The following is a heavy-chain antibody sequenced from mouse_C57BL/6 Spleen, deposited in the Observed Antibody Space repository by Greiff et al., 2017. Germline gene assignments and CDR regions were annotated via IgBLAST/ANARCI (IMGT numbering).Heavy chain of an antibody. CDR1: GYSFTDYN. D-gene: IGHD1-1*01. J-gene: IGHJ4*01. Sequence: VQLQQPGPELVKPGASVKISCKASGYSFTDYNMHWVKQSNGQSLEWIGVINPNYGTTSYNQKFKGKATLTVDQSTSTAYMQLNSLTSEDSAVYYCARKGDYYEGYAMAYWGQGTLVTVSS. CDR2: INPNYGTT. V-gene: IGHV1-39*01. CDR3: ARKGDYYEGYAMAY.